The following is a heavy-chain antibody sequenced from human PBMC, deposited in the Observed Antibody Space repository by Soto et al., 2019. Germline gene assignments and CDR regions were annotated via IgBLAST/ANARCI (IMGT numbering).Heavy chain of an antibody. V-gene: IGHV1-24*01. CDR3: ATLEGIAVAGHNWFDP. J-gene: IGHJ5*02. CDR1: GYTLTELS. D-gene: IGHD6-19*01. Sequence: GASVRVSCKVSGYTLTELSMHWVRQAPGKGLEWMGGFDPEDGETIYAQKFQGRVTMTEDTSTDTAYMELSSLRSEDMAVYYCATLEGIAVAGHNWFDPWGQGTLVTVSS. CDR2: FDPEDGET.